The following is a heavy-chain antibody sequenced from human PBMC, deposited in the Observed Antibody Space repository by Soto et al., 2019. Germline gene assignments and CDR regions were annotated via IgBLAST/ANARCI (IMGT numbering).Heavy chain of an antibody. CDR3: VREVNLYYYASSGFDIGSHYRGMDV. CDR2: VYQTGSA. D-gene: IGHD3-10*01. J-gene: IGHJ6*02. V-gene: IGHV4-39*02. Sequence: PEKLRLTCTVSGDPMSRSTYYWGLIRQPPRKGLAWSGSVYQTGSAYYNPSLKSRATISLDTSKSQFSLRLTYVNDADTAEYYCVREVNLYYYASSGFDIGSHYRGMDVRCQGPTVT. CDR1: GDPMSRSTYY.